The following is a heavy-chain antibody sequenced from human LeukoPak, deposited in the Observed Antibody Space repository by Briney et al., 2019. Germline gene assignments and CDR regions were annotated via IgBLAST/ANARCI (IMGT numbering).Heavy chain of an antibody. J-gene: IGHJ4*02. CDR2: ISSSSSTI. V-gene: IGHV3-48*01. CDR3: ARDLRAYYFDD. Sequence: GGSLRLSCAASGFTFSRGSMDWVRQAPGKGLEWVSFISSSSSTIYYADSVKGRFTISRDNAKNSLFLQLNSLRAEDTAVYYCARDLRAYYFDDWGQGTLVTVSS. D-gene: IGHD2-21*01. CDR1: GFTFSRGS.